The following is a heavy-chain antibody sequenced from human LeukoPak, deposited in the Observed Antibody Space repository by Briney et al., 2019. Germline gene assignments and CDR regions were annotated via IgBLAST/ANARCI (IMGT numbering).Heavy chain of an antibody. CDR3: ARELRYYDSSGYYGY. D-gene: IGHD3-22*01. CDR1: GYTFTGYY. CDR2: INPNSGGT. J-gene: IGHJ4*02. Sequence: ASVKVSCKASGYTFTGYYMHWVRQAPGQGLEWMGWINPNSGGTNYAQKFQGRVTMTRDTSISTAYMELSRLRSDDTAVCYCARELRYYDSSGYYGYWGQGTLVTVSS. V-gene: IGHV1-2*02.